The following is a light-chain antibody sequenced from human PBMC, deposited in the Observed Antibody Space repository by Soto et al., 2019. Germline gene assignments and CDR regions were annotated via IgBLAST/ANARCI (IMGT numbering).Light chain of an antibody. CDR1: NLGDRY. CDR3: QAWDDTSGVV. J-gene: IGLJ2*01. V-gene: IGLV3-1*01. CDR2: LDT. Sequence: SYELTQPPSVSVSPGQTASITCSGANLGDRYACWYQQKPGQSPVLVIYLDTKRPSGIPERFSGSNSGNTATLTISGTQAMDEAAYSCQAWDDTSGVVFGGGTKLTVL.